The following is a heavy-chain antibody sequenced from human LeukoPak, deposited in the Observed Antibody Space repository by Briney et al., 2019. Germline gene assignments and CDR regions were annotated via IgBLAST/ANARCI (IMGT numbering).Heavy chain of an antibody. Sequence: ASVKVSSKASGYTFTSYYMHWVRQAPGQGLEWMGIINPSGGSTSYAQKFQGRVTMTRDTSTSTVYMELSSLRSEDTAVYYCARVGRDTAMVSSHNWFDPWGQGTLVTVSS. CDR3: ARVGRDTAMVSSHNWFDP. V-gene: IGHV1-46*01. J-gene: IGHJ5*02. CDR2: INPSGGST. CDR1: GYTFTSYY. D-gene: IGHD5-18*01.